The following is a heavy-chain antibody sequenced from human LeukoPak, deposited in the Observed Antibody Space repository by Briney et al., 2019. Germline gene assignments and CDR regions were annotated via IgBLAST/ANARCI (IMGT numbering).Heavy chain of an antibody. CDR3: AKQWVDC. D-gene: IGHD2-8*01. CDR1: GFPFDNYA. J-gene: IGHJ4*02. V-gene: IGHV3-23*01. CDR2: ISESGDTT. Sequence: GGSLRLSCAASGFPFDNYAMNWVRQAPGKGLEWGSSISESGDTTHYADSVKGRFTISRDNSQNTLFLQMNSLRAEDTALYYCAKQWVDCWGQGTLVTVSS.